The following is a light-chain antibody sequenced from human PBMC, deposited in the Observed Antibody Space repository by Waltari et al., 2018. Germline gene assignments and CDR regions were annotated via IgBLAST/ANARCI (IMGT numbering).Light chain of an antibody. CDR3: QQYNSYSFT. V-gene: IGKV1-5*03. CDR1: QSISSW. J-gene: IGKJ3*01. CDR2: KAS. Sequence: DIQMTQSPSTLSASIGDRVTITCRASQSISSWLAWYQQKPGKAPKLLIHKASNLESGVPSRFSGSGSGTEFTLTISSLQPDDFATYYCQQYNSYSFTFGPGTKVDIK.